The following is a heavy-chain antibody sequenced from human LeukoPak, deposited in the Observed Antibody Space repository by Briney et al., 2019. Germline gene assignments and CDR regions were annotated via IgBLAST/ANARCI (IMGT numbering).Heavy chain of an antibody. D-gene: IGHD4-23*01. V-gene: IGHV3-7*01. Sequence: GGSLRLSCAASGFTFSSYWMIWVRQAPGKGPEWVANIKEDGSDKRYAESVKGRFTISRDNAENTVYLQMNSLRAEDTAVYYCAREVVTLDFDYWGQGTLVTVSS. J-gene: IGHJ4*02. CDR1: GFTFSSYW. CDR2: IKEDGSDK. CDR3: AREVVTLDFDY.